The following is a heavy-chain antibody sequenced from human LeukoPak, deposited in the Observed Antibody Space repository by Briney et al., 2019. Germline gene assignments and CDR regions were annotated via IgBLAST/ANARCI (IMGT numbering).Heavy chain of an antibody. CDR3: ARHVGPGMPVTTELSSYYYYHGMDV. J-gene: IGHJ6*04. V-gene: IGHV5-51*01. D-gene: IGHD4-17*01. CDR1: GYSLTSYW. Sequence: GESLKISCKSSGYSLTSYWIAWVRHMPGKGLEWMGIIYPGDSSTTYSPSFQGQVTISADKSITTAYLQWSSLEASDTAIYYCARHVGPGMPVTTELSSYYYYHGMDVWGKGTTVTVSS. CDR2: IYPGDSST.